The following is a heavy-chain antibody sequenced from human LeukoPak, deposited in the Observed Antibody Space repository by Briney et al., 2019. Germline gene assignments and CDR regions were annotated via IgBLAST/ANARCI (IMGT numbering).Heavy chain of an antibody. V-gene: IGHV1-69*13. CDR1: GGTFSSYA. CDR3: ARGNKPRENYGGNSVYYYYGMDV. CDR2: IIPIFGTA. J-gene: IGHJ6*02. D-gene: IGHD4-23*01. Sequence: ASVKVSCKASGGTFSSYAISWVRQAPGQGLEWMGGIIPIFGTANYAQKFQGRVTITADESTSTAYMELSSLRSEDTAVYYCARGNKPRENYGGNSVYYYYGMDVWGQGTTVIVSS.